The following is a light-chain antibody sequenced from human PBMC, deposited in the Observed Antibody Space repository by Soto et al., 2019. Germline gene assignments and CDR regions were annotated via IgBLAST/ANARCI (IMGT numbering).Light chain of an antibody. CDR2: EVT. J-gene: IGLJ1*01. V-gene: IGLV2-8*01. CDR3: SSYAGRNNFV. CDR1: SSDVGGYDY. Sequence: QSVLTQPPSASGSPGQSVTISCTGTSSDVGGYDYVSWYQQQPGKAPKLIIYEVTKPPSGVPDRFSGSKSGNTASLTVCGLPAEEEADYYCSSYAGRNNFVFGTGTKVTVL.